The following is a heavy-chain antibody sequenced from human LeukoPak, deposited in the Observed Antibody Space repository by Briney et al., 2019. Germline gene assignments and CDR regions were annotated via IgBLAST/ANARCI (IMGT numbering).Heavy chain of an antibody. CDR3: ARGTGDYGTGDAFDL. CDR2: FYHSGTT. J-gene: IGHJ3*01. Sequence: PSETLSLTCAVSGSSISSSNWWNWVRQPPGKGLEWIGEFYHSGTTNYNPSLKSRVTISLDKSKNHFSLHLRSVTAADTAVYYCARGTGDYGTGDAFDLWGQGTMVTVSS. D-gene: IGHD3-10*01. V-gene: IGHV4-4*02. CDR1: GSSISSSNW.